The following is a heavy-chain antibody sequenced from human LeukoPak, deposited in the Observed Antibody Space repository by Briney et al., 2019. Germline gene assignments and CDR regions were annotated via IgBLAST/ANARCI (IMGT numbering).Heavy chain of an antibody. CDR2: IYYIGST. D-gene: IGHD3-10*01. CDR3: ARHAGIGDYFDY. J-gene: IGHJ4*02. Sequence: PSETLSLTCTVSGGSIRSYYWSWIRQPPEKGLEWIGYIYYIGSTNYNPSLKSRVTISVDTSKNQFSLKVSSVTAADTAVYYCARHAGIGDYFDYWGQGTLVTVSS. CDR1: GGSIRSYY. V-gene: IGHV4-59*08.